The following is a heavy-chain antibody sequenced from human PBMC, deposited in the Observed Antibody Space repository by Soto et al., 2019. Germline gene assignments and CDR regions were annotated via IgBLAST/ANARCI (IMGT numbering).Heavy chain of an antibody. CDR1: GFTFSSYA. CDR3: AKGPVVTAIPSFDY. Sequence: EVQLLESGGGLVQPGGSLRLSCAASGFTFSSYAMSWVRQAPGQGLEWVSAISGSGGSTDYADSVKGSFTISRNNSKNTLYLQMNSLRAEDTAVYYCAKGPVVTAIPSFDYWGQGTLVTVSS. CDR2: ISGSGGST. V-gene: IGHV3-23*01. D-gene: IGHD2-21*02. J-gene: IGHJ4*02.